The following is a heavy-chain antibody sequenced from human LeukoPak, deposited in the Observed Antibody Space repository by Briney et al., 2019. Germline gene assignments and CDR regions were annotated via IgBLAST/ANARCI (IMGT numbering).Heavy chain of an antibody. CDR1: GYTFTSYG. CDR3: ARHRVVVPAAIYGY. Sequence: GASVKVSWKASGYTFTSYGISWVRQAPGQGLEWMGWISAYNGNTNYAQKLQGRVTMTTDTSTSTAYMELRSLRSDDTAVYYCARHRVVVPAAIYGYWGQGTLVTVSS. D-gene: IGHD2-2*01. CDR2: ISAYNGNT. J-gene: IGHJ4*02. V-gene: IGHV1-18*01.